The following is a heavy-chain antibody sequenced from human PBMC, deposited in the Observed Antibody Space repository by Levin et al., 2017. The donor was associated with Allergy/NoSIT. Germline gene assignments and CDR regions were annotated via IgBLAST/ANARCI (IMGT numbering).Heavy chain of an antibody. Sequence: GSLRLSCAVYGGSFSGYYWSWIRQPPGKGLEWIGEINHSGSTNYNPSLKSRVTISVDTSKNQFSLKLSSVTAADTAVYYCARGKGVLWFGESTRRGGQGTLVTVSS. CDR2: INHSGST. CDR3: ARGKGVLWFGESTRR. CDR1: GGSFSGYY. J-gene: IGHJ4*02. V-gene: IGHV4-34*01. D-gene: IGHD3-10*01.